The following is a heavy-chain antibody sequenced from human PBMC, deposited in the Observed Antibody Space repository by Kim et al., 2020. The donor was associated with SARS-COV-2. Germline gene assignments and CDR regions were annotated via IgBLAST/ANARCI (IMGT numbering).Heavy chain of an antibody. Sequence: GGSLRLSCAASGFTFSSYGMHWVRQAPGKGLEWVAVISYDGSNKYYADSVKGLFTISRDNSKNTLYLQMNSLRAEDTAVYYCAKYRDSSGWYGIDYWGQGTLVTVSS. J-gene: IGHJ4*02. D-gene: IGHD6-19*01. CDR2: ISYDGSNK. V-gene: IGHV3-30*18. CDR1: GFTFSSYG. CDR3: AKYRDSSGWYGIDY.